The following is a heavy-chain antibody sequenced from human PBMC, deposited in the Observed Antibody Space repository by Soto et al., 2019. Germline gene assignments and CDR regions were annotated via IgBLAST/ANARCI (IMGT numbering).Heavy chain of an antibody. CDR2: ISSGAAYI. D-gene: IGHD1-26*01. J-gene: IGHJ5*02. V-gene: IGHV3-21*01. CDR3: TREEGGSYDSWFHP. Sequence: EVQVVESGGGLVKPGGSLTLSCNFTFSLYSMNWVRQAPGKGLEWVASISSGAAYIKYADSVQGRFTISRDNAKNSVSLQMGSLRVEDTAVYFCTREEGGSYDSWFHPWGQGTQVTVSA. CDR1: TFSLYS.